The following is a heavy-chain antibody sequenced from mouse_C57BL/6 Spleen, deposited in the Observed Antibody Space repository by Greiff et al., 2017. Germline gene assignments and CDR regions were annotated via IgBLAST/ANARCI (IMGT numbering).Heavy chain of an antibody. V-gene: IGHV1-69*01. CDR2: IDPSDSYT. J-gene: IGHJ2*01. CDR3: ARTDGSSYDFDY. D-gene: IGHD1-1*01. Sequence: QVQLQQPGAELVMPGASVKLSCKASGYTFTSYWMHWVKQRPGQGLEWIGEIDPSDSYTNYNQKFKGKSTLTVDKSSSTAYMQLSSLTSEDSAVYYCARTDGSSYDFDYWGQGTTLTVSS. CDR1: GYTFTSYW.